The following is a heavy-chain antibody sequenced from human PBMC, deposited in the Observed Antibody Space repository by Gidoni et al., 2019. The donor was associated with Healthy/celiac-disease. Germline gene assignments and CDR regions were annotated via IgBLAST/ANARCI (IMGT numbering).Heavy chain of an antibody. D-gene: IGHD5-18*01. CDR2: INSDGSST. J-gene: IGHJ6*02. V-gene: IGHV3-74*01. Sequence: EVQLVESGGGLVQPGGYLRLSCAASGFTFSSYWMHWVRQAPGKGLVWVSRINSDGSSTSYADSVKGRFTISRDNAKNTLYLQMNSLRAEDTAVYYCRGEIQLWFDYYYGMDVWGQGTTVTVSS. CDR3: RGEIQLWFDYYYGMDV. CDR1: GFTFSSYW.